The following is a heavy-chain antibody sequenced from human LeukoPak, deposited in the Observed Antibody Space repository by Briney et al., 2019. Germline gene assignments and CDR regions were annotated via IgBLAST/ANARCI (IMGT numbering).Heavy chain of an antibody. J-gene: IGHJ4*02. CDR1: GGSISSYY. CDR2: IYTSGST. CDR3: AREVYYYDSSGYDRYFDY. Sequence: SETLSLTCTVSGGSISSYYWSWIRQPPGKGLEWIGYIYTSGSTNYNPSLKSRVTISVDTSKNLFSLKLSSVTAADTAVYYCAREVYYYDSSGYDRYFDYWGQGTLVTVSS. D-gene: IGHD3-22*01. V-gene: IGHV4-4*09.